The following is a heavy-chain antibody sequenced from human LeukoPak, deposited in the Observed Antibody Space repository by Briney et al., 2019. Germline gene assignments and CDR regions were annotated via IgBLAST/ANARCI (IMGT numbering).Heavy chain of an antibody. D-gene: IGHD2-2*01. CDR2: INPNSGGT. Sequence: ASVKVSCKASGGTFSSYAISWVRQAPGQGLEWMGWINPNSGGTNYAQKFQGRVTMTRDTSISTAYMELSRLRSDDTAVYYCARDGGYCSSTSCWYGYWGQGTLVTVSS. CDR3: ARDGGYCSSTSCWYGY. J-gene: IGHJ4*02. V-gene: IGHV1-2*02. CDR1: GGTFSSYA.